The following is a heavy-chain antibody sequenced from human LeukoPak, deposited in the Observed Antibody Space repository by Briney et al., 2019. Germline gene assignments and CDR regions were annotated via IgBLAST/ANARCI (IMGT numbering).Heavy chain of an antibody. CDR2: ISAYNGNT. CDR1: GYTFTSYS. CDR3: ARAHYDILTGYYSAMGRAYDY. J-gene: IGHJ4*02. V-gene: IGHV1-18*01. Sequence: ASVKVSCKASGYTFTSYSISWVRQAPGQGLEWMGWISAYNGNTNYAQKLQGRVTMTTDTSTSTAYMELRSLRSDDTAVYYCARAHYDILTGYYSAMGRAYDYWGQGTLVTVSS. D-gene: IGHD3-9*01.